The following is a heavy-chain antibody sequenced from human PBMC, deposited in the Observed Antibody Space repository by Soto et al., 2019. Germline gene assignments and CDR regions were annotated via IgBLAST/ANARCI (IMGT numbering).Heavy chain of an antibody. V-gene: IGHV3-23*01. D-gene: IGHD3-16*02. J-gene: IGHJ4*02. CDR1: GFTFSSYA. CDR3: AKVLYDYIWGSYRYQGLDY. Sequence: PGGSLRLSCAASGFTFSSYAMSWVRQAPGKGLEWVSAISGSGGSTYYADSVKGRFTISRDNSKNTLYLQMNSLRAEDTAVYYCAKVLYDYIWGSYRYQGLDYWGQGTLVTVSS. CDR2: ISGSGGST.